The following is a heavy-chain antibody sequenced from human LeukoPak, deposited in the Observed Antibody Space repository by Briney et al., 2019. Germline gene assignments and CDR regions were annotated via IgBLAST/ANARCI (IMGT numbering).Heavy chain of an antibody. V-gene: IGHV1-2*02. Sequence: ASVTVSCKASGYTFTGYYMHWVRQAPGQGLEWMGWINPNSGGTNYAQKFQGRVTMTRDTSISTAYMELSRLRSDDTAVYYCARRGVLRYFDWLLRRYNWFDPWGQGTLVTVSS. CDR3: ARRGVLRYFDWLLRRYNWFDP. D-gene: IGHD3-9*01. CDR1: GYTFTGYY. CDR2: INPNSGGT. J-gene: IGHJ5*02.